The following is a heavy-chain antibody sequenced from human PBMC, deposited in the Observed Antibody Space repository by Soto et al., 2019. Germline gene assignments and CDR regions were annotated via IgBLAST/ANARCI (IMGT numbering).Heavy chain of an antibody. V-gene: IGHV4-59*01. CDR1: GGSISSYY. CDR2: IYYSGST. CDR3: ARAPSGLLINY. Sequence: SETLSLTCTVSGGSISSYYWSWIRQPPGKGLEWIGYIYYSGSTNYNPSLKSRVTISVDTSKNQFSLKLSSVTAADTAVYYCARAPSGLLINYWGQGTLVTVSS. J-gene: IGHJ4*02. D-gene: IGHD3-10*01.